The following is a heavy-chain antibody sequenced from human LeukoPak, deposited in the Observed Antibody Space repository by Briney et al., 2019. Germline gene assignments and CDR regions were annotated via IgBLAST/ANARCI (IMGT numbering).Heavy chain of an antibody. Sequence: PGGSLRLSCATSGFTFSSDAMTWVRQAPGKGLEWASAISGSFGSTYYADSVKGRFTISRDNSKNTLYLQMSSLRAEDTAVYYCAKDLGDYSGTYYNWFDPWGQGTLVTVSS. CDR3: AKDLGDYSGTYYNWFDP. V-gene: IGHV3-23*01. CDR1: GFTFSSDA. D-gene: IGHD1-26*01. CDR2: ISGSFGST. J-gene: IGHJ5*02.